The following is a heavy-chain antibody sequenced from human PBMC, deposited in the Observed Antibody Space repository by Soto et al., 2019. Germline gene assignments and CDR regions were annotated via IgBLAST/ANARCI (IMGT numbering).Heavy chain of an antibody. D-gene: IGHD3-16*01. CDR1: GYTFTRYG. J-gene: IGHJ6*01. CDR2: INTYNGNT. CDR3: AMVDVYVTPSPQDV. V-gene: IGHV1-18*01. Sequence: QVQLVPSGAEVKHPGASVKVSCKASGYTFTRYGIGWARQAPGQGLERMGWINTYNGNTKYAQNVQGRATVTTDTSTSTAYMELSSLRSNDTAIYYCAMVDVYVTPSPQDVWGQGTTVIVSS.